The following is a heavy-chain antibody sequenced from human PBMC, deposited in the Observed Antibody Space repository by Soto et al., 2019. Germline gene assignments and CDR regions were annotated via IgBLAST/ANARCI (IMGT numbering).Heavy chain of an antibody. CDR3: ARDAQYSSRWHPIDY. CDR2: IHTYNGNT. J-gene: IGHJ4*02. CDR1: GYTFTDYG. V-gene: IGHV1-18*01. Sequence: QVPLVQSGAEVRKPGASVKVYCKASGYTFTDYGISWVRQAPGQRLEWMGWIHTYNGNTNYAQKLQGRVTMTTDTSTSTAYMELRTLRSDDTAVYYCARDAQYSSRWHPIDYWGQGTLVAVSS. D-gene: IGHD3-22*01.